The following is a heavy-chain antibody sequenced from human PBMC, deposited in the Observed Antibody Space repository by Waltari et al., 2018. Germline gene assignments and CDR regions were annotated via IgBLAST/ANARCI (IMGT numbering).Heavy chain of an antibody. V-gene: IGHV3-48*04. CDR2: ISSSSSTI. Sequence: SLRLSCAASGFTFSSYSMNWVRQAPGKGLEWVSYISSSSSTIYYADSVKGRFTISRDNAKNSLYLQMNSLRAEDTAVYYCARWGVVPAAMRHGVNYYYYYMDVWGKGTTVTVSS. CDR3: ARWGVVPAAMRHGVNYYYYYMDV. D-gene: IGHD2-2*01. CDR1: GFTFSSYS. J-gene: IGHJ6*03.